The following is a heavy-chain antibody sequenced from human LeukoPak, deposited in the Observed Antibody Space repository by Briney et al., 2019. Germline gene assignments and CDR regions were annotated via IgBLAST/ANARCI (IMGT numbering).Heavy chain of an antibody. V-gene: IGHV3-21*01. CDR2: ISSSSSCI. CDR3: ASQLLFLR. Sequence: PGGSLRLSCAASGFTFSSYSMNWVRQAPGKGLEWVSSISSSSSCIYYADSVKGRFTISRDNAKNSLYLQMNSLRAEDTAVYYCASQLLFLRWGQGTLVTVSS. D-gene: IGHD2-2*01. J-gene: IGHJ4*02. CDR1: GFTFSSYS.